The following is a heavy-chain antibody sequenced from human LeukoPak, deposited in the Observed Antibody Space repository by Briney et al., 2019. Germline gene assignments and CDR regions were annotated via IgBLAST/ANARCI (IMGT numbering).Heavy chain of an antibody. CDR2: IYYSGST. Sequence: PSETLSLTCTVSGGSISSSSYYWGWIRQPPGKGLEWIGSIYYSGSTNYNPSLKSRVTISVDTSKNQFSLKLSSVTAADTAVYYCASIYGSGSYRRNDAFDIWGQGTMVTVSS. D-gene: IGHD3-10*01. CDR1: GGSISSSSYY. V-gene: IGHV4-39*07. J-gene: IGHJ3*02. CDR3: ASIYGSGSYRRNDAFDI.